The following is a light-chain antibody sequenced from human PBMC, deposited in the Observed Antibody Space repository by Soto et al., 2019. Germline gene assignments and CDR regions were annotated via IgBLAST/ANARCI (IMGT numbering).Light chain of an antibody. J-gene: IGKJ5*01. CDR2: DAS. CDR3: QQRSIWPPIT. V-gene: IGKV3-11*01. CDR1: QSVSRY. Sequence: EIVLTQSPATLSLSPGERATLSCRASQSVSRYLAWYQQKPGQAPRLLIYDASNRATDIPVRFSGSGSGTDFTLTISSLEPEDFAVYYCQQRSIWPPITFGQGTRLEIK.